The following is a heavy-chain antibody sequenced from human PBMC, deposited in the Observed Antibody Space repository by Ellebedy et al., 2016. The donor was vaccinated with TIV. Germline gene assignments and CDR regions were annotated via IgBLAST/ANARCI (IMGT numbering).Heavy chain of an antibody. CDR1: GFNFSSYA. D-gene: IGHD6-19*01. Sequence: GESLKISCAASGFNFSSYAMSWVRQAPGKGLEWVSTITNSGGTTYYADSVKGRFTISRDNSKNILYLQMNSLRAEDTALYYCAKDSGPGIVVAGRGYYFDYWGQGTLVTVSS. V-gene: IGHV3-23*01. CDR3: AKDSGPGIVVAGRGYYFDY. J-gene: IGHJ4*02. CDR2: ITNSGGTT.